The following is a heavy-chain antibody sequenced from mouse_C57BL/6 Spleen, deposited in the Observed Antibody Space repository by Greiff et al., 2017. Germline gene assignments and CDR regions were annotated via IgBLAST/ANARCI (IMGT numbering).Heavy chain of an antibody. J-gene: IGHJ2*01. CDR2: IYPGSGST. Sequence: VQLQQSGAELVKPGASVKMSCKASGYTFTSYWITWVKQRPGQGLEWIGDIYPGSGSTNYNEKFKSKATLTVDKPSSTAYMQLSSLTSEDSAVYYCARSGVYYGSSYDYWGQGTTLTVSS. CDR1: GYTFTSYW. V-gene: IGHV1-55*01. CDR3: ARSGVYYGSSYDY. D-gene: IGHD1-1*01.